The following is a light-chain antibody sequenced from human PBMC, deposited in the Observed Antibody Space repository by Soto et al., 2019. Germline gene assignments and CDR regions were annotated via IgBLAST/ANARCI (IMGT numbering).Light chain of an antibody. J-gene: IGKJ1*01. Sequence: DIQMTQSPSSLSASVGDRVTITCRASQGVGSYLNWYQQRPGKAPKLLIYASSALHSVVPSRFKGSGSGTDFTLTIASLQPEDFATYHCQQSYSAPWTFGQGTKVEVK. CDR1: QGVGSY. CDR3: QQSYSAPWT. V-gene: IGKV1-39*01. CDR2: ASS.